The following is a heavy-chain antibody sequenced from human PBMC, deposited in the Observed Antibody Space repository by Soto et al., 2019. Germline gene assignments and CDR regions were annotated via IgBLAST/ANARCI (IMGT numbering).Heavy chain of an antibody. CDR1: GGSVSSRNW. J-gene: IGHJ4*02. V-gene: IGHV4-4*02. CDR3: ARYGGRFFDY. Sequence: QVQLQESGPGLVKPSETLSLTCAVSGGSVSSRNWWSWVRQPPGKGLEWIGQISQSGTANYNPSLKSRVTISVDKSKNQFSLILRSVTAADTAVYFCARYGGRFFDYWGQGILVTVPS. D-gene: IGHD2-15*01. CDR2: ISQSGTA.